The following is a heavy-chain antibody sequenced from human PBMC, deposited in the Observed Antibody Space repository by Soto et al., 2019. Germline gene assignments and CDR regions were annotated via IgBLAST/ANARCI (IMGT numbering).Heavy chain of an antibody. CDR3: AHRGGDSSSSPTYYYYGMDV. Sequence: VSGPTLVNPTQTLTLTCTFSGFSLSTSGVGVGWIRQPPGKALEWLALIYWDDDKRYSPSLKSRLTITKDTSKNQVVLTMTNMDPVDTATYYCAHRGGDSSSSPTYYYYGMDVWGQGTTVTVSS. J-gene: IGHJ6*02. CDR1: GFSLSTSGVG. CDR2: IYWDDDK. V-gene: IGHV2-5*02. D-gene: IGHD6-6*01.